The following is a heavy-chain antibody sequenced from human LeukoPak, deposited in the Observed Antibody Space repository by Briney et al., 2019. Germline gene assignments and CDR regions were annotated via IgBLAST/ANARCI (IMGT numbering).Heavy chain of an antibody. CDR1: GYTFTGYY. Sequence: GASVTVSCKASGYTFTGYYMHWVRQAPGQGLEWMGWINPNSGGTNYAQKFQGRVTMTRNTPISTAYMELSSLRSEDTAVYYCARAFRPGIAVAGRSFGYWGQGTLVTVSS. CDR3: ARAFRPGIAVAGRSFGY. CDR2: INPNSGGT. D-gene: IGHD6-19*01. V-gene: IGHV1-2*02. J-gene: IGHJ4*02.